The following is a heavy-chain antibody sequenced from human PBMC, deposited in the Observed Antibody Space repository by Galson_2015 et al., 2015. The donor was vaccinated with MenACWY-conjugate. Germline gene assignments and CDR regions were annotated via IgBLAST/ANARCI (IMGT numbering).Heavy chain of an antibody. V-gene: IGHV3-7*03. D-gene: IGHD2-21*01. CDR2: TKQDGSEK. CDR3: ARGGATGGAFRY. CDR1: GFTFSSFW. Sequence: SLRLSCAASGFTFSSFWMSWVRQAPGKGLECVANTKQDGSEKYYVDSVKGRFTISRDNAQNSLYLQINSLRAEDTAVYYCARGGATGGAFRYWGQGTLVTVSS. J-gene: IGHJ4*02.